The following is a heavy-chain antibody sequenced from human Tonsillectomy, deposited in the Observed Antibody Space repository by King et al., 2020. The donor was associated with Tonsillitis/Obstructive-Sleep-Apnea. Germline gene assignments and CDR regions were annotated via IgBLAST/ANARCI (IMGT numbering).Heavy chain of an antibody. CDR3: AKDLVVELQGGYAFDI. J-gene: IGHJ3*02. CDR2: ISWNSGNI. V-gene: IGHV3-9*01. CDR1: GFTFEDYA. D-gene: IGHD2-15*01. Sequence: VQLVQSGGGLIQPGRSLRLSCAASGFTFEDYAMHWVRQAPGKGLEWVSSISWNSGNIGYADSVKGRFTISRDNAKNSLYLQMNSLRAEDTALYYCAKDLVVELQGGYAFDIWGQGTMVTVSS.